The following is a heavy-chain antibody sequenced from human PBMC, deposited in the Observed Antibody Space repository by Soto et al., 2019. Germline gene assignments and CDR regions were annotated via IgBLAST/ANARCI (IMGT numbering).Heavy chain of an antibody. CDR2: IIPIFGTA. V-gene: IGHV1-69*13. CDR1: GGTFSSYA. D-gene: IGHD4-17*01. J-gene: IGHJ4*02. Sequence: SVKVSCKASGGTFSSYAISWVRQAPGQGLEWMGGIIPIFGTASYAQKFQGRVTITADESTSTAYMELSSLRSEDTAVYYCARNRLDDYGDYQMEYYFDYWGQGTLVTVSS. CDR3: ARNRLDDYGDYQMEYYFDY.